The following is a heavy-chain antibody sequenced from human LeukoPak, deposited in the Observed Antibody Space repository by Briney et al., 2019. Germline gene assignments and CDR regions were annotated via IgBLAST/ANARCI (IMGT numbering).Heavy chain of an antibody. CDR3: VREGGYDPFEN. J-gene: IGHJ4*02. CDR2: IDSDGSSR. Sequence: GGSLRLSCAASGVTFSYYWMHWVRQAPGKGLVWVSRIDSDGSSRSYAGSVKGRFSISRDNAKNTLYLQMNSLRAEDTAVYYCVREGGYDPFENWGQGTLVTVSS. D-gene: IGHD5-12*01. CDR1: GVTFSYYW. V-gene: IGHV3-74*01.